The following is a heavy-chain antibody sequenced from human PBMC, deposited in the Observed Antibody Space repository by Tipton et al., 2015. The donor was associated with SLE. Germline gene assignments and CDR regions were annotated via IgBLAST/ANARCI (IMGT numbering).Heavy chain of an antibody. CDR1: GFMFSRYG. Sequence: GSLRLSCVTSGFMFSRYGTSWVRQAPGKGLEWVSAISASGDKTFYADSVKGRFTISRDNSRNTLYLQMNSLRADDTAVYYCGKDHFAGLLPVDSSGQGTRVTVSS. V-gene: IGHV3-23*01. D-gene: IGHD2/OR15-2a*01. CDR2: ISASGDKT. J-gene: IGHJ4*02. CDR3: GKDHFAGLLPVDS.